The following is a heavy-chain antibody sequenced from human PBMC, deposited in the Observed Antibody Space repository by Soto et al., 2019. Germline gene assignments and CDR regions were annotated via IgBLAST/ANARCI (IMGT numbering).Heavy chain of an antibody. D-gene: IGHD4-17*01. CDR1: GYTFTSYG. CDR3: ARGPDLYGDYGDDAFDF. Sequence: QVQLVQSGAEVKKPGASVKVSCKASGYTFTSYGISWVRQAPGQGLEWMGWISAYNGNTNYAQKLQGRVTMTTDTSTSTAYMELRCLRSDDTAVYYRARGPDLYGDYGDDAFDFWGQGTMVTVSS. J-gene: IGHJ3*01. CDR2: ISAYNGNT. V-gene: IGHV1-18*01.